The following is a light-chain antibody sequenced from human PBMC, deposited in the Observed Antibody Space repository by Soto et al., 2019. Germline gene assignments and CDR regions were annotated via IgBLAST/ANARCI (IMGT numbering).Light chain of an antibody. Sequence: DIQMTKSPSTLSASVGDRVTITCRASQSISSWLAWYQQKPGKAPKLLIYKASSLESGVPSRFSGSGSGTEFTLTISSLQPDDFATYYCQQYNSYSITFGQGTRLE. J-gene: IGKJ5*01. CDR2: KAS. CDR1: QSISSW. V-gene: IGKV1-5*03. CDR3: QQYNSYSIT.